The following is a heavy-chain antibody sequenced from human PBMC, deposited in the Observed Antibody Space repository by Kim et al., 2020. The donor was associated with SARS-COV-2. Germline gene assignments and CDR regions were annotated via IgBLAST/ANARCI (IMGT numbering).Heavy chain of an antibody. V-gene: IGHV1-2*06. D-gene: IGHD4-17*01. CDR3: ARDPSWDYASPYSGLDV. Sequence: ASVKVSCQGRGFSFTAFYFHWVRQAPGQGLEWMGLINSNSGTAKYAPKFQGRVTMTRDVPADTVSMEVTNLTSDDTAVYFCARDPSWDYASPYSGLDVWGQGTTLIVSS. J-gene: IGHJ6*02. CDR1: GFSFTAFY. CDR2: INSNSGTA.